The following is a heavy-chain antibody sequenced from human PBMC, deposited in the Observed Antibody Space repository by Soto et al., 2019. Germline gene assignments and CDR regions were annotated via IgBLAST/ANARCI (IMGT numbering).Heavy chain of an antibody. CDR1: GYTFTSYS. D-gene: IGHD3-16*02. CDR2: INPNNGDT. J-gene: IGHJ3*02. V-gene: IGHV1-18*01. Sequence: QVQLGQSAAELKKPGASVTVSCKASGYTFTSYSITWVRQAPGPGPEWMGWINPNNGDTNYAQKLQGRVTMTTDTSTKTAYMDLRSLRSDDTAVYYCARDLVGLGELSLPFVACDIWCQGTMVTVSS. CDR3: ARDLVGLGELSLPFVACDI.